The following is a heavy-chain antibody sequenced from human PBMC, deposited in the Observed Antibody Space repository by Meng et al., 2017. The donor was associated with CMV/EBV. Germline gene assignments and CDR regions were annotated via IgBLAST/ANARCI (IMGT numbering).Heavy chain of an antibody. Sequence: AAGGTFSIYAISWVRQAPGQGLEWMGGIIPIFGTANYAQKFQGRVTITTDESTSTAYMELSSLRSEDTAVYYCATPSAGYSSSWYDYWGQGTLVTVS. D-gene: IGHD6-13*01. J-gene: IGHJ4*02. CDR2: IIPIFGTA. V-gene: IGHV1-69*05. CDR3: ATPSAGYSSSWYDY. CDR1: GGTFSIYA.